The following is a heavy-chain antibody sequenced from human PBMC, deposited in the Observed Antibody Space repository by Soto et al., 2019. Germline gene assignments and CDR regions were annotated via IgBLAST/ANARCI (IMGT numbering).Heavy chain of an antibody. CDR1: GFSLTTPGAG. CDR3: AHRGYGDYPRDNWFDP. Sequence: QITLKESGPTLVKPTQTLTLTCTFSGFSLTTPGAGVGWIRQPPGKALEWLALIYWNDDNRYSPSLKSRLTITKETSKNQVVLIMTNMDPVDTATYYCAHRGYGDYPRDNWFDPWGQGVPVIVSS. V-gene: IGHV2-5*01. J-gene: IGHJ5*02. D-gene: IGHD4-17*01. CDR2: IYWNDDN.